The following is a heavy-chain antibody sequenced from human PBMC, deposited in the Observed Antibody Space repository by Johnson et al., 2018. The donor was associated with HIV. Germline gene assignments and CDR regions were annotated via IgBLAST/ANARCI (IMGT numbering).Heavy chain of an antibody. CDR2: IYSGGST. J-gene: IGHJ3*02. V-gene: IGHV3-66*02. Sequence: VHLVESGGGLVQPGGSLRLSCAASGFTVSSNSMRWVRQAPGKGLEWVSVIYSGGSTYYADSVTGRLTISSAHYKTTLYLQMNSLRAEDTAVYYCARAGRPYDFWSGYYSGDAFDIWGQGTMVTVSS. CDR3: ARAGRPYDFWSGYYSGDAFDI. D-gene: IGHD3-3*01. CDR1: GFTVSSNS.